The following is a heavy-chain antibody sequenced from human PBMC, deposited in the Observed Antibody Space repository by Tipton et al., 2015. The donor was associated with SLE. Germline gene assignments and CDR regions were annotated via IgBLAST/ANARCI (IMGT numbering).Heavy chain of an antibody. J-gene: IGHJ4*01. CDR2: IYNSGST. CDR3: ARGAKERITLVRVRPYYFDY. CDR1: GDSISSSSYY. V-gene: IGHV4-39*07. D-gene: IGHD3-10*01. Sequence: TLSLTCTVSGDSISSSSYYWAWIRQPPGKGLEWTGTIYNSGSTQYNPSLQSRLTISIDTSKNQLSLQLTSVTAADTAVYYCARGAKERITLVRVRPYYFDYWGQGSLVTVSS.